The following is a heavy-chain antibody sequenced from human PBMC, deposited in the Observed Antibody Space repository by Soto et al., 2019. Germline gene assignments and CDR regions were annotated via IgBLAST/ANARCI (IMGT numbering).Heavy chain of an antibody. CDR1: GFTFSSYA. Sequence: HPEGALRRSCAASGFTFSSYAMSWVRQAPGKGLEWVSAISGSGGSTYYADSVKGRFTISRDNSKNTLYLQMNSLRAEDTAVYYCAKDGGYSYGYDYGAFDIWGQGTMVTVSS. V-gene: IGHV3-23*01. CDR2: ISGSGGST. CDR3: AKDGGYSYGYDYGAFDI. D-gene: IGHD5-18*01. J-gene: IGHJ3*02.